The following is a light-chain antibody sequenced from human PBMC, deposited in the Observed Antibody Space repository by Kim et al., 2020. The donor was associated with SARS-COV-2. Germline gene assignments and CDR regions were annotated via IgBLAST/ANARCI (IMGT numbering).Light chain of an antibody. J-gene: IGLJ1*01. Sequence: QSALTQPRSVSGSPGQSVTISRTGTSSDVGGYNYVSWYQHHPGKSPKLMIYDVSKRPSGVPDRFSVSKSGNTASLTVSGLQAEDEADYYCCSYAGSYTYVFGTGTKVTVL. CDR1: SSDVGGYNY. CDR3: CSYAGSYTYV. CDR2: DVS. V-gene: IGLV2-11*01.